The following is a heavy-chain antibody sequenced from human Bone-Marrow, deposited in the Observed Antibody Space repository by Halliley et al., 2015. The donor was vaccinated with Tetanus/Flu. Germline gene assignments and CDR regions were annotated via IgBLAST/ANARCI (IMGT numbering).Heavy chain of an antibody. CDR2: VYPDAPVT. J-gene: IGHJ3*02. Sequence: WVGLVYPDAPVTRYSPSFQGQVAISADKSISAVYLQWSSLKASDTAMYYCARQRSFDWVSDGFDIWGQGTMVIVSS. V-gene: IGHV5-51*01. CDR3: ARQRSFDWVSDGFDI. D-gene: IGHD3-9*01.